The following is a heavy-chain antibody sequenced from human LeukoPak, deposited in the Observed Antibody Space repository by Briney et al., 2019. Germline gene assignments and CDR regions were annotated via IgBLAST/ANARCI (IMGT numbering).Heavy chain of an antibody. CDR1: GFTFGDYA. Sequence: GGSLRLSCTASGFTFGDYAMTWVRQAPGKGVEWVGFIRSKAYGATMEYAASVEGRFTISRDDSKSIAYLLMNSLKTEDTAVYYCARGPSGLWRYNGMDVWGQGTTVTVSS. J-gene: IGHJ6*02. V-gene: IGHV3-49*04. D-gene: IGHD2-21*01. CDR3: ARGPSGLWRYNGMDV. CDR2: IRSKAYGATM.